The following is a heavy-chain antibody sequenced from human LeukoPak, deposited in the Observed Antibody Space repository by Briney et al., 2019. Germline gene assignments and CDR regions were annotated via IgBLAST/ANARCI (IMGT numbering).Heavy chain of an antibody. Sequence: SETLSLTCTVSGYSISSGYYWGWIRQPPGKGLEWIGEINHSGSTNYNPSLKSRVTISVDTSKNQFSLKLSSVTAADTAVYYCARRFFQHWGQGTLVTVSS. CDR2: INHSGST. D-gene: IGHD3-16*01. CDR1: GYSISSGYY. V-gene: IGHV4-38-2*02. CDR3: ARRFFQH. J-gene: IGHJ1*01.